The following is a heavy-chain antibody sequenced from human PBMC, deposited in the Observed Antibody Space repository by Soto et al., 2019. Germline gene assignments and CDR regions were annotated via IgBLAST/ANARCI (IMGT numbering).Heavy chain of an antibody. CDR1: GGSISSSNW. CDR2: IYHSGST. J-gene: IGHJ4*02. D-gene: IGHD3-3*01. CDR3: ARVFTIFGVVIIPYYFDY. V-gene: IGHV4-4*02. Sequence: SETLYLTCAVSGGSISSSNWWSWVRQPPGKGLEWIGEIYHSGSTNYNPSLKSRVTISVDKSKNQFSLKLSSVTAADTAVYYCARVFTIFGVVIIPYYFDYWGQGTLVTVSS.